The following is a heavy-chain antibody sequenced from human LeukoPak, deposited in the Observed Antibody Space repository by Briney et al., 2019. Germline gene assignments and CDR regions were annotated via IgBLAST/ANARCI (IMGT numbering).Heavy chain of an antibody. CDR3: ARHLRSGAVDY. CDR1: GGSFSGYF. Sequence: KPSETLSLTCAVYGGSFSGYFWSWIRQPPGKGLEWIGEINHSGSTNYNPSLKSRVTISVDTSKNQFSLELSSVTAADTAVYYCARHLRSGAVDYWGQGTLVTVSS. J-gene: IGHJ4*02. V-gene: IGHV4-34*01. CDR2: INHSGST. D-gene: IGHD4-17*01.